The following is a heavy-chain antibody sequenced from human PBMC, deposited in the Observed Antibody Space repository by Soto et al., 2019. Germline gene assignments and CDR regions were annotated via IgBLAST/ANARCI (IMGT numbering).Heavy chain of an antibody. Sequence: VGSLRLSCAASGFTFSSYWMSWVRQAPGKGLEWVANIKQDGSEKYYVDSVKGRFTISRDNAKNSLYLQMNSLRAEDTAVYYCARVEAGASLYYYYGMDVWGQGTTVNVSS. V-gene: IGHV3-7*05. CDR1: GFTFSSYW. CDR3: ARVEAGASLYYYYGMDV. J-gene: IGHJ6*02. D-gene: IGHD1-26*01. CDR2: IKQDGSEK.